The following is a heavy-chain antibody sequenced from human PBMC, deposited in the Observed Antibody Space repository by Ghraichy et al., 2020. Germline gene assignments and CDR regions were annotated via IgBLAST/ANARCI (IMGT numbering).Heavy chain of an antibody. CDR3: ARDGQWLENYYYYYGMDV. Sequence: GGSLRLSCAASGFTFSSYWMSWVRQAPGKGLEWVANIKQDGSEKYYVDSVKGRFTISRDNAKNSLYLQMNSLRAEDTAVYYCARDGQWLENYYYYYGMDVWDQGTTVTVSS. J-gene: IGHJ6*02. V-gene: IGHV3-7*01. CDR1: GFTFSSYW. CDR2: IKQDGSEK. D-gene: IGHD6-19*01.